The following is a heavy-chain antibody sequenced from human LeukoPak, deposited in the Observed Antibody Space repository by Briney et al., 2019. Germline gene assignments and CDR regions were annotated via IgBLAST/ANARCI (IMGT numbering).Heavy chain of an antibody. V-gene: IGHV3-21*01. D-gene: IGHD2-2*01. CDR3: ARDKPNFVVPAAHYYYYGMDV. CDR1: GFTFSSYS. Sequence: GGSLRLSCAASGFTFSSYSMNWVRQAPGKGLEWVSSISSSSSYKYYADSVKGRFTISRDNAKNSLYLQMNSLRAEDTAVYYCARDKPNFVVPAAHYYYYGMDVWGQGTTVTVSS. J-gene: IGHJ6*02. CDR2: ISSSSSYK.